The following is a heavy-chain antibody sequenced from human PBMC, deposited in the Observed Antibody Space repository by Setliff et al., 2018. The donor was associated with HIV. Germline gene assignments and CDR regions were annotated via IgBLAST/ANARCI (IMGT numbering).Heavy chain of an antibody. Sequence: GGSLRLSCAASGFTFSSYWMSWFRQAPGKGLEWVANIKQDGSEKNYVDSVKGRFTIYRDNAKKSLFLHMSSLRAEDTAVYFCASPQHSTSPDYGFDLWGQGTMVTVSS. CDR1: GFTFSSYW. CDR3: ASPQHSTSPDYGFDL. V-gene: IGHV3-7*05. D-gene: IGHD5-18*01. CDR2: IKQDGSEK. J-gene: IGHJ3*01.